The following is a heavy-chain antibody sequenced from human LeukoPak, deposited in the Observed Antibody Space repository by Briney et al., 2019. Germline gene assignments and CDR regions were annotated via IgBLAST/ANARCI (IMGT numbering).Heavy chain of an antibody. J-gene: IGHJ4*02. D-gene: IGHD2-15*01. Sequence: GGSLRLSCAASGFTFSSYAMSWVRQAPGKGLEWVSAISGSGGSTYYADSVKGRFTISRGNSKNTLYLQMNSLRAEDTAVYYCAKDLALRDIVVVVAATGSPIDYWGQGTLVTVSS. CDR1: GFTFSSYA. V-gene: IGHV3-23*01. CDR2: ISGSGGST. CDR3: AKDLALRDIVVVVAATGSPIDY.